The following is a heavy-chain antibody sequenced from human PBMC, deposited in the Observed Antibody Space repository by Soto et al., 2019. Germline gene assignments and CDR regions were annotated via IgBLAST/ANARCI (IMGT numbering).Heavy chain of an antibody. CDR1: GYSFTSYW. V-gene: IGHV5-51*01. D-gene: IGHD4-4*01. CDR2: IYPGDSDT. CDR3: ARLGDSNYNYYYYYGMDV. J-gene: IGHJ6*02. Sequence: PGESLKISCKGSGYSFTSYWIGWVRQMPGKGLEWMGIIYPGDSDTRYSPSFQGQVTISADKSISTAYLQWSSLKASDTAMYYCARLGDSNYNYYYYYGMDVWGQGTTVTVSS.